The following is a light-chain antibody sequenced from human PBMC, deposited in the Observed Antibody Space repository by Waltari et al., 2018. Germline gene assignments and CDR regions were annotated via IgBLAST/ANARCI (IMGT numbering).Light chain of an antibody. J-gene: IGLJ3*02. CDR3: AAWDDTLSAVL. CDR1: RSNIGINS. V-gene: IGLV1-47*01. CDR2: RNN. Sequence: QSVLTQPPSASGTPGQRVTISCSGSRSNIGINSVYWYQHLPGTTPNLLIYRNNQRPSGVPDRFSGSKSGTSASLAISGLRSEDEADYYCAAWDDTLSAVLFGGGTNLTVL.